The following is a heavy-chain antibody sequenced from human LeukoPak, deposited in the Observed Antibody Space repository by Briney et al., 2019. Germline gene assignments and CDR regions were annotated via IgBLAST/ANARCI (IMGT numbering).Heavy chain of an antibody. J-gene: IGHJ5*02. D-gene: IGHD3-10*01. V-gene: IGHV4-34*01. Sequence: SETLSLTCAVYGGSFSGYYWSWIRQPPGKGLEWVGEINHSGSTNYNPSLKSRVTISVDTSKNQFSLKLSSVTAADTAVYYCARGKNRRSMVRGALNWFDPWGQGTLVTVSS. CDR2: INHSGST. CDR3: ARGKNRRSMVRGALNWFDP. CDR1: GGSFSGYY.